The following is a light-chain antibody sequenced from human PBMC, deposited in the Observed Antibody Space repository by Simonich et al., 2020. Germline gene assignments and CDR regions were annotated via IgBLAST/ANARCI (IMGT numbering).Light chain of an antibody. CDR2: WAS. V-gene: IGKV4-1*01. J-gene: IGKJ1*01. CDR1: RSVLYSSNNTNY. Sequence: DIVLTQSPDSLAVSLGERATINCKSSRSVLYSSNNTNYLAWYQQKPGQPPKLLIYWASTRESGVPDRFIGSGSGTDFTLTISSLQAEDVAVYYCQQYYSTPRTFGQGTKVEIK. CDR3: QQYYSTPRT.